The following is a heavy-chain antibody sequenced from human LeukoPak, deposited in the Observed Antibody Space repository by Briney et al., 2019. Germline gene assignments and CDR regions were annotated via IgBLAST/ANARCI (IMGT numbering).Heavy chain of an antibody. J-gene: IGHJ4*02. V-gene: IGHV4-30-2*01. D-gene: IGHD6-19*01. Sequence: SGTLSLTCAVSVGAISSGGYSWSWIRQPPGKGLEWIGYIYHSGSTYYNPSLKSRVTISVDRSKNQFSLKLSSVTAADTAVYFCARGGWFHDCWGQGTLVTVSS. CDR1: VGAISSGGYS. CDR3: ARGGWFHDC. CDR2: IYHSGST.